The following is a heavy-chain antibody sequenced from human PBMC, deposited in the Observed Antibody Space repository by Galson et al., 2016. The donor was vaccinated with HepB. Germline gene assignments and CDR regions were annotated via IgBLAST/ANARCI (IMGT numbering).Heavy chain of an antibody. Sequence: SETLSLTCTVSGGSISSSGYYWVWIRQSPGKGLEWIGSIYKNGDTYYNPSLESRVTIYIDTSKSHFSLKLNSVTPTDTAVYYCARLGNYIPVDAFDLWDQGTMVTVSS. D-gene: IGHD1-7*01. CDR1: GGSISSSGYY. CDR3: ARLGNYIPVDAFDL. CDR2: IYKNGDT. J-gene: IGHJ3*01. V-gene: IGHV4-39*02.